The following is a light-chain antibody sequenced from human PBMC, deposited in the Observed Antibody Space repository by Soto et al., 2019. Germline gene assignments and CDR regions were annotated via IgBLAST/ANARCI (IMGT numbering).Light chain of an antibody. CDR1: SSDVGGHNF. V-gene: IGLV2-11*01. CDR3: CSYAGSYV. J-gene: IGLJ1*01. CDR2: DVN. Sequence: QSVLTQPRSVSGSPGQSVTISCTGTSSDVGGHNFVSWYQHHPDKAPKLIIYDVNERPSGVPDRFSGSKSGNTASLTIYGIQAEDEADYYCCSYAGSYVFGSGTKLTVL.